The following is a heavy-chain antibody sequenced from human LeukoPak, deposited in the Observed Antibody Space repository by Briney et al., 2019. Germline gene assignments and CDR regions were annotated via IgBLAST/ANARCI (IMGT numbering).Heavy chain of an antibody. CDR1: GFTFSSYA. D-gene: IGHD1-26*01. CDR2: ISGSGGSR. Sequence: GGSLRLSCAASGFTFSSYAMSWVRQAPGKGLEWVSGISGSGGSRYYADSMKGRFTISRDNSKNTLYVQMNSLRAEDTAVYYCAKGISGSFGTYYFDYWGQGTLVPVSS. V-gene: IGHV3-23*01. J-gene: IGHJ4*02. CDR3: AKGISGSFGTYYFDY.